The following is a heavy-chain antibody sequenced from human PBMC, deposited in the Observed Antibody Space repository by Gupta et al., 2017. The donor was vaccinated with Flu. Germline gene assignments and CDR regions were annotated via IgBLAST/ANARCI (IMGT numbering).Heavy chain of an antibody. CDR2: RWYDGSNR. CDR1: GFNFGRDG. D-gene: IGHD2-2*01. Sequence: QVQLVESGGGVVQPGRSLRPSWAASGFNFGRDGRRWVRQGPGKGLGWVAIRWYDGSNRYYADSVKGRFTISRDNSKNTVYLEMNSLRAEDTAGYYCARWNLGYCSDTGCHGDALDVWGQGTMVTVST. V-gene: IGHV3-33*01. J-gene: IGHJ3*01. CDR3: ARWNLGYCSDTGCHGDALDV.